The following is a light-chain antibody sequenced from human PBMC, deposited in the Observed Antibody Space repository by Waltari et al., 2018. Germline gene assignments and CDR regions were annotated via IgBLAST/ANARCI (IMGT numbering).Light chain of an antibody. Sequence: QTVVTQEPSLSVSPGGTVTLTFALSSGSLSRASFASWYQQSPGQTPRTLVYKANIRSSGVPDRFSGSVLGNKAVLIITGAQAEDESTYYCLLYMGSGIWVFGGGTKLTVL. CDR3: LLYMGSGIWV. V-gene: IGLV8-61*01. J-gene: IGLJ3*02. CDR2: KAN. CDR1: SGSLSRASF.